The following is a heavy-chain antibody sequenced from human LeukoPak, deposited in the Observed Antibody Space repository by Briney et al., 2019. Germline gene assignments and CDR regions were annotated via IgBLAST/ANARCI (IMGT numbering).Heavy chain of an antibody. D-gene: IGHD3-10*01. CDR3: ARAFLLWFGVTSNWFDP. CDR1: GYSISSGYY. J-gene: IGHJ5*02. CDR2: IYHSGST. V-gene: IGHV4-38-2*02. Sequence: SETLSLTCTVSGYSISSGYYWGWIRQPPGKGLEWIGSIYHSGSTYYNPSLKSRVTISVDTSKNQFSLKLSSVTAADTAVYYCARAFLLWFGVTSNWFDPWGQGTLVTVSS.